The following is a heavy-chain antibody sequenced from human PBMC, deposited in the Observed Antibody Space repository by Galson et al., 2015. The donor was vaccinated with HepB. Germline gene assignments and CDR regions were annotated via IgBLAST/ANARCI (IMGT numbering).Heavy chain of an antibody. J-gene: IGHJ4*02. CDR1: GFTFSSYA. V-gene: IGHV3-23*01. CDR2: IGGSSTYT. D-gene: IGHD4-17*01. Sequence: LRLSCAASGFTFSSYAMSWVRQAPGKGLEWVSTIGGSSTYTYYADSVKGRFTLSRDNSKNTLYLQMNSLRAEDTALYYCAKAKDGEPFDYWGQGTLVTVSS. CDR3: AKAKDGEPFDY.